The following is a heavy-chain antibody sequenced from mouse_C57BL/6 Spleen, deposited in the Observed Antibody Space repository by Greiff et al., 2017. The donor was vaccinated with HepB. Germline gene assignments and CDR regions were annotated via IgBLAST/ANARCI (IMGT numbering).Heavy chain of an antibody. CDR3: ARGSGDWRYFDV. Sequence: VQLQQPGAELVKPGASVKLSCKASGYTFTSYWMHWVKQRPGQGLEWIGMIHPNSGSTNYNEKFKSKATLTVDKSSSTAYMQLSSLTSEDSAVYYCARGSGDWRYFDVWGTGTTVTVSS. CDR1: GYTFTSYW. J-gene: IGHJ1*03. CDR2: IHPNSGST. D-gene: IGHD3-3*01. V-gene: IGHV1-64*01.